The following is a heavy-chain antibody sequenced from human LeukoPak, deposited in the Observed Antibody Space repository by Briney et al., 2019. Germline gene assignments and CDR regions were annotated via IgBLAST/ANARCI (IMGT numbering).Heavy chain of an antibody. J-gene: IGHJ3*02. V-gene: IGHV1-8*01. CDR1: GYTFTSYD. CDR3: ARGQRPWWSQPKYAFDI. D-gene: IGHD2-15*01. CDR2: MNPNSGNT. Sequence: GASVKVSCKASGYTFTSYDINWVRQATGQGLEWMGWMNPNSGNTGYAQKFQGRVTMTRNTSISTAYMELSSLRSEDTAVYYCARGQRPWWSQPKYAFDIWGQGTMVTVSS.